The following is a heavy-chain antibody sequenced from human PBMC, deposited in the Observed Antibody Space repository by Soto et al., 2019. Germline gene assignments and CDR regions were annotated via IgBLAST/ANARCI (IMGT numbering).Heavy chain of an antibody. CDR2: ISSNGGST. J-gene: IGHJ6*02. V-gene: IGHV3-64D*06. D-gene: IGHD3-22*01. CDR1: GFTFSSYA. Sequence: PGGSLRLSCSASGFTFSSYAMHWVRQAPGKGLEYVSAISSNGGSTYYADSVKGRFTISRDNSKNTLYLQMSSLRAEDTAVYYCVKPNYDSSGYYPLSYYYYGMDVWGQGTTVTVSS. CDR3: VKPNYDSSGYYPLSYYYYGMDV.